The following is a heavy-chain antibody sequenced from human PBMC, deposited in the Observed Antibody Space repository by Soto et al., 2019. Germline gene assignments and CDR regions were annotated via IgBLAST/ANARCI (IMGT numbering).Heavy chain of an antibody. D-gene: IGHD6-25*01. CDR2: IYYSGST. J-gene: IGHJ4*02. V-gene: IGHV4-59*01. CDR1: GGSISSYY. CDR3: ARSSGISGTPVY. Sequence: SETLSLTCTVSGGSISSYYWSWIRQPPGKGLEWIGYIYYSGSTNYNPSLKSRVTISVDTSKNQFSLKLSSVTAADTAVYYCARSSGISGTPVYWGQGTLVTVSS.